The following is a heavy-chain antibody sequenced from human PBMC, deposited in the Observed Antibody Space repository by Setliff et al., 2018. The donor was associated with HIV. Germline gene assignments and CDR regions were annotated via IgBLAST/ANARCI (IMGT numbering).Heavy chain of an antibody. D-gene: IGHD2-15*01. Sequence: PGESLKISCAASGFTFSTYTMSWVRQAPGKGLEWVSVIFSGGTTNYADSVKGRFTISRDNSQNTLFLQMDNPRPEDTAVYYCATRGRAYYLDTSGYFDSWGQGALVTVSS. V-gene: IGHV3-66*02. J-gene: IGHJ4*02. CDR3: ATRGRAYYLDTSGYFDS. CDR2: IFSGGTT. CDR1: GFTFSTYT.